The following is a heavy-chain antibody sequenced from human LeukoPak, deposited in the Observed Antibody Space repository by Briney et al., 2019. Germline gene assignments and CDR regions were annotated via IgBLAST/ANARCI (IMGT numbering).Heavy chain of an antibody. CDR2: INDRGNDK. CDR1: GFSFSSYG. Sequence: GGSLRLSCAASGFSFSSYGMNWVRQAPGKGLEWVSVINDRGNDKLYADSVKGRFTISRDNSKNTLYLQMNSLRAEDTAVYYCASPGYCSGSSCYSGYFQHWGQGTLVTVSS. V-gene: IGHV3-23*01. J-gene: IGHJ1*01. D-gene: IGHD2-15*01. CDR3: ASPGYCSGSSCYSGYFQH.